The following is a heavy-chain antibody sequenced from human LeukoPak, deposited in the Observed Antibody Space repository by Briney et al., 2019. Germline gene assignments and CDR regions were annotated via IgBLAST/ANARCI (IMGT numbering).Heavy chain of an antibody. CDR2: IDWDNEK. D-gene: IGHD3-22*01. V-gene: IGHV2-70*11. Sequence: SGPPLVKPTQTLTLTCTFSGFSLSTRGMCVSWIRQPPGKALEWFARIDWDNEKYYSPSLKTRLTISRDTSKNRVVLTMTNMDPVDTATYYCARHYFDTSGYYYVFDYWGQGALVTVSS. CDR3: ARHYFDTSGYYYVFDY. CDR1: GFSLSTRGMC. J-gene: IGHJ4*02.